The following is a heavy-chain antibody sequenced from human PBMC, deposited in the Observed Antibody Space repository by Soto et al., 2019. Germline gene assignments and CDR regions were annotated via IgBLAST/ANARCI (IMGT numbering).Heavy chain of an antibody. Sequence: SSETLSLTCAVSGYSIRSGYFWGWIRQPPGKGLEWIGSMYHSGITYYNLSLKSRVTISVDTSKNQLSLKLSSATAADTAVYYCARSMYSTSAQLYYGMDVWGQGTTVTVSS. V-gene: IGHV4-38-2*01. CDR1: GYSIRSGYF. CDR2: MYHSGIT. D-gene: IGHD6-6*01. J-gene: IGHJ6*02. CDR3: ARSMYSTSAQLYYGMDV.